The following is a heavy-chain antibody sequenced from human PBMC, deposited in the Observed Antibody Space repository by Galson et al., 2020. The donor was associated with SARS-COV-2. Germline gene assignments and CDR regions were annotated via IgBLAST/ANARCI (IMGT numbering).Heavy chain of an antibody. J-gene: IGHJ4*02. D-gene: IGHD5-12*01. V-gene: IGHV1-24*01. CDR2: FDPEDGET. Sequence: ASVKVSCKVSGYTLTELSMHWVRQAPGKGLEWMGGFDPEDGETRYAQKFQGRVTLTEDTSTDTAYMELSSLRSEDTAVYYCATWPAALGVNSCYDLLYYWCQGTLGTVSS. CDR1: GYTLTELS. CDR3: ATWPAALGVNSCYDLLYY.